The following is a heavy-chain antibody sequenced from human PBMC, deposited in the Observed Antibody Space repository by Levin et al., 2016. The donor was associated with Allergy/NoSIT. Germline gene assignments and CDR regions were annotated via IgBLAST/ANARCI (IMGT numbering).Heavy chain of an antibody. D-gene: IGHD2-2*01. V-gene: IGHV5-10-1*01. Sequence: GESLKISCKGSGYSFTSYWISWVRQMPGKGLEWMGRIDPSDSYTNYSPSFQGHVTISADKSISTAYLQWSSLKASDTAMYYCARDTAYCSSTSCYGHYYYYYGMDVWGQGTTVTVSS. CDR2: IDPSDSYT. J-gene: IGHJ6*02. CDR1: GYSFTSYW. CDR3: ARDTAYCSSTSCYGHYYYYYGMDV.